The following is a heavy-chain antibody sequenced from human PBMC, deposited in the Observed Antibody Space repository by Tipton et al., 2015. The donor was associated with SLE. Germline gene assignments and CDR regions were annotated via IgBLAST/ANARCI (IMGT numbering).Heavy chain of an antibody. CDR1: GFTVSTYW. CDR2: IKQDGREK. CDR3: GRADYYDSRNYRREEY. J-gene: IGHJ4*02. Sequence: SLRLSCAASGFTVSTYWMSWVRQAPGKGLEWVANIKQDGREKYYVDSVKGRFTISRDNAKNSIYLQMNNLRAEDTAVYYCGRADYYDSRNYRREEYWGQGTLVTVSS. V-gene: IGHV3-7*03. D-gene: IGHD3-22*01.